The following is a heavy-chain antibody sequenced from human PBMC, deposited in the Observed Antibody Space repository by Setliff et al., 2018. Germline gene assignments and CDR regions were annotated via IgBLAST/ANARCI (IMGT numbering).Heavy chain of an antibody. D-gene: IGHD3-16*01. CDR2: IKQDGSEK. CDR3: ALFGDRDTFPI. V-gene: IGHV3-7*01. CDR1: GFTFSSYW. J-gene: IGHJ3*02. Sequence: PGGSLRLSCAASGFTFSSYWMSWVRQAPGKGLEWVANIKQDGSEKYYVDSVKGRFTISRDNAKNSLYLQMNSLRADDTAVYYCALFGDRDTFPIWGQGTMVTVS.